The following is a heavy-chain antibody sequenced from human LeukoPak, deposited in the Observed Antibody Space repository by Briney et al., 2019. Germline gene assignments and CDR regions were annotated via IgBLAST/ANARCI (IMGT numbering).Heavy chain of an antibody. Sequence: PGGSLRLSCAASGFTFDDYAMHWVRQAPGKGLEWVSGISWSSGSIGYADSVKGRFTISRDNAKNSLYLQMNSLRAEDTALYYCAKDGGWLLWGSGNNRFDYWGQGTLVTVSS. J-gene: IGHJ4*02. V-gene: IGHV3-9*01. CDR2: ISWSSGSI. D-gene: IGHD3-9*01. CDR3: AKDGGWLLWGSGNNRFDY. CDR1: GFTFDDYA.